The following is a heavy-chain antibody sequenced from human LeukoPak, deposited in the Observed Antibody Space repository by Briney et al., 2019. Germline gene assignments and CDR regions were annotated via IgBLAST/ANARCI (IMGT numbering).Heavy chain of an antibody. CDR3: VLDSRSGWYFDY. CDR2: INHSGST. D-gene: IGHD6-19*01. Sequence: SETLSITCAVYGGSFSGYYWSWIRQPPGKGLEWIGEINHSGSTNYNPSLKSRVTISVDTSKNQFSLKLSSVTAADTAVYYCVLDSRSGWYFDYWGQGTLVTVSS. CDR1: GGSFSGYY. J-gene: IGHJ4*02. V-gene: IGHV4-34*01.